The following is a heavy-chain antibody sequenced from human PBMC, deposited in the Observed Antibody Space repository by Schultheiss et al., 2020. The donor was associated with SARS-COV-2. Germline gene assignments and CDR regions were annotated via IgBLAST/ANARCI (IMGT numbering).Heavy chain of an antibody. Sequence: SETLSLTCTVSGGSISSYYWGWIRQPPGKGLEWIGSIYYSGSTYYNPSLKSRVTISVDTSKNQFSLKLSSVTAADTAVYYCARHVVVVVAATRSYWFDPWGQGTLVTVSS. CDR2: IYYSGST. CDR1: GGSISSYY. J-gene: IGHJ5*02. V-gene: IGHV4-39*01. CDR3: ARHVVVVVAATRSYWFDP. D-gene: IGHD2-15*01.